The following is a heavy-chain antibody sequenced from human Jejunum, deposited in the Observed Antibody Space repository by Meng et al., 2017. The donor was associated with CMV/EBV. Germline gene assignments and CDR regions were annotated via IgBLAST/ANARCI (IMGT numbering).Heavy chain of an antibody. Sequence: VSGGSINDYYWSWIRQSPGKGLEWIGYIYYSGATRYNPSLESRVSISIDTSRKHFSLKMTSVTAADTAMYYCARDNGDYYYGMDVWGQGTPVTVSS. CDR2: IYYSGAT. D-gene: IGHD4-17*01. CDR3: ARDNGDYYYGMDV. V-gene: IGHV4-59*01. J-gene: IGHJ6*02. CDR1: GGSINDYY.